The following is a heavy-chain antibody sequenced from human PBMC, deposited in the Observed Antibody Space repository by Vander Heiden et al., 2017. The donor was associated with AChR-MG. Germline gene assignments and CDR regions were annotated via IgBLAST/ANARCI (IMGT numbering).Heavy chain of an antibody. D-gene: IGHD1-7*01. CDR2: ISAYNGYT. CDR3: ARDPLEENFGGHDY. J-gene: IGHJ4*02. V-gene: IGHV1-18*01. Sequence: QVQLVQSGSEVQKPGASVKVSCKASGYTFTNFPINWVRQAPGQGLEWMGWISAYNGYTHYAPKLQGRVTMTTDTSTSTAYLELRSLRSDDTAIYYCARDPLEENFGGHDYWGQGTLVTVSS. CDR1: GYTFTNFP.